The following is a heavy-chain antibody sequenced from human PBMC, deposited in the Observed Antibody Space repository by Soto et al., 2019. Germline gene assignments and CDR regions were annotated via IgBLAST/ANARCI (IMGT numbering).Heavy chain of an antibody. J-gene: IGHJ4*02. CDR3: ALHLTPVGYFDP. CDR2: IYWDDDK. D-gene: IGHD4-17*01. CDR1: GLSLSTAGVG. Sequence: ITLRESGPTLVKPTQTLTLTCTFSGLSLSTAGVGVGWIRQPPGKALEWLTLIYWDDDKRYSPSLKSRLTLTKDTTQNNVLLTTANMDPVDAPTYYCALHLTPVGYFDPRGQGALVPVSS. V-gene: IGHV2-5*02.